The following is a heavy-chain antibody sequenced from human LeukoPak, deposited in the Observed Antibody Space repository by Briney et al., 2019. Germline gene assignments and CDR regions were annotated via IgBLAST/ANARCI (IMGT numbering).Heavy chain of an antibody. V-gene: IGHV4-59*01. CDR2: IYYSGST. J-gene: IGHJ4*02. Sequence: ETLSLTCTVSGGSISSYYWSWIRQPPGKGLEWIGYIYYSGSTNYNPSLKSRVTISVDTSKNQFSLKLSSVTAADTAVYYCARDRGAAAGDLDYWGQGTLVTVSS. CDR1: GGSISSYY. CDR3: ARDRGAAAGDLDY. D-gene: IGHD6-13*01.